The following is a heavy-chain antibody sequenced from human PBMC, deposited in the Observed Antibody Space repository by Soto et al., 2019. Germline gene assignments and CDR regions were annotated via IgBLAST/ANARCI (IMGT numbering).Heavy chain of an antibody. Sequence: EVQLVESGGALIQPGGSLRLSCAASGFTVSNDYMRWVRQAPGKGLEWVALIYSGGSTHYADSVKGRFTISRDNSKNTPYLQMNSLRVENTAVYYCARDPPGIAASGGGGWGQGTLVTVSS. D-gene: IGHD6-13*01. CDR1: GFTVSNDY. CDR3: ARDPPGIAASGGGG. J-gene: IGHJ4*02. CDR2: IYSGGST. V-gene: IGHV3-53*01.